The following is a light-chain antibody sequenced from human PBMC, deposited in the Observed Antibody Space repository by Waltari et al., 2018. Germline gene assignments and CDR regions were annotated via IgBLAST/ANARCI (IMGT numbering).Light chain of an antibody. CDR3: SSSTSSNTLV. Sequence: QSALTQPASVSGSPGQSITISCTGTSSNVGTYNYVSWYQHHPGKAPRLMIYDLSNRPAGVSNRLSGSKSGDTASLTSSGVQAEDEADYSCSSSTSSNTLVFCGGTKLTVL. CDR1: SSNVGTYNY. J-gene: IGLJ2*01. V-gene: IGLV2-14*03. CDR2: DLS.